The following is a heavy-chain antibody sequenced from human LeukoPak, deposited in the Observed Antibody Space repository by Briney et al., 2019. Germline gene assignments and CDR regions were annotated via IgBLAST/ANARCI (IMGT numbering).Heavy chain of an antibody. Sequence: LSLTCNVSGVSISTNYWSWIRQAPGKGLEWVSYISSSGSTIYYADSVKGRFTISRDNAKNSLYLQMNSLRAEDTAVYYCARDSRPDIVVPDAFDIWGQGTMVTVSS. J-gene: IGHJ3*02. CDR2: ISSSGSTI. CDR1: GVSISTNY. CDR3: ARDSRPDIVVPDAFDI. V-gene: IGHV3-11*01. D-gene: IGHD2-2*01.